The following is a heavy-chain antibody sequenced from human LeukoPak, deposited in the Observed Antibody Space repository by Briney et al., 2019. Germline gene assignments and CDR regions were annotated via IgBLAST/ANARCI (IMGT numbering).Heavy chain of an antibody. CDR3: ARVYVWGSYRYFGH. Sequence: SETLSLTCAVYGGSFSGYYWSWIRQPPGKGLEWIGEINHSGSTNYNPSLKSRVTISVDTSKNQFSLKLSSVTAADTAVYYCARVYVWGSYRYFGHWGQGTLVTVSS. CDR2: INHSGST. D-gene: IGHD3-16*02. CDR1: GGSFSGYY. V-gene: IGHV4-34*01. J-gene: IGHJ4*02.